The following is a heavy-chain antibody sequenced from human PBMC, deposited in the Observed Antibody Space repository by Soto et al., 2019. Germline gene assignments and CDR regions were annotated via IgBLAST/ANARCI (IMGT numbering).Heavy chain of an antibody. V-gene: IGHV4-59*01. J-gene: IGHJ6*03. CDR3: ARVGGYYTRYYYMDV. Sequence: PSDTLSLTCTVSGGSISSYYWSWIRQPPGKGLEWIGYIYYSGSTNYDPSLKSRVTISVDTSKNQFSLKLSSVTAADTAVYYCARVGGYYTRYYYMDVWGKGTTVTVSS. CDR1: GGSISSYY. CDR2: IYYSGST. D-gene: IGHD3-3*01.